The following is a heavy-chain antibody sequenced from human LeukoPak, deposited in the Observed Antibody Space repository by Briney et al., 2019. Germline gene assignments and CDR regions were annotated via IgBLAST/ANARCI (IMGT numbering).Heavy chain of an antibody. Sequence: SETLSLTYTVSGGSISSSSYYWGWIRQPPGKGLEWIGSIYYSGSTYYNPSLKSRVTISVDTSKNQFSLKLSSVTAADTAVYYCSGLRYFDWLLGWGQGTLVTVSS. CDR1: GGSISSSSYY. CDR2: IYYSGST. V-gene: IGHV4-39*01. CDR3: SGLRYFDWLLG. J-gene: IGHJ4*02. D-gene: IGHD3-9*01.